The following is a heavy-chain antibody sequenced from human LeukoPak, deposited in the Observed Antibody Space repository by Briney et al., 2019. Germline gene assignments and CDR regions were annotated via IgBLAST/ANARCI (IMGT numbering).Heavy chain of an antibody. V-gene: IGHV3-23*01. D-gene: IGHD1-26*01. CDR2: IIVSGGST. Sequence: GGSLRLSCAASGFTFSTYAMSWVRQAPGKGLEWVSTIIVSGGSTYYADSVKGRFTISRDNAKNSLYLQMSSLRVEDTAVFYCVRAWGGGSYSDAFDIWGQGTMVTVSS. CDR1: GFTFSTYA. J-gene: IGHJ3*02. CDR3: VRAWGGGSYSDAFDI.